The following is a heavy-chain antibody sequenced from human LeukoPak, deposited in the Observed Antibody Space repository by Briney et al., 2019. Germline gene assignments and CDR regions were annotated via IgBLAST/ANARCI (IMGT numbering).Heavy chain of an antibody. CDR3: ARKVVTPNWFDP. D-gene: IGHD3-22*01. V-gene: IGHV4-34*01. CDR2: INDSGST. CDR1: GGSFSGYY. J-gene: IGHJ5*02. Sequence: KPSETLSLTCGVYGGSFSGYYWSWIRQPPGKGLEWIGEINDSGSTNYNPSLKSRVTISVDTSKNQFSLKLSSVTAADTAVYYCARKVVTPNWFDPWGQGTLVTVSS.